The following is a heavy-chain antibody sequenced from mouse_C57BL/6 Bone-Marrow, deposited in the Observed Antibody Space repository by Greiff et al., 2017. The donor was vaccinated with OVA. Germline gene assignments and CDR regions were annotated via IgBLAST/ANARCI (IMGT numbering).Heavy chain of an antibody. CDR3: AIWGLDYDNFDY. Sequence: QVQLKQSRAELVKPGASVNVSCKASGYTFTSYWMHWVKQRPGQGLEWIGRIHPSDSDTNYNQKFKGKATLTVDKSSSTAYMQLSSLTSEDSAVYYCAIWGLDYDNFDYWGQGTTLTVSS. D-gene: IGHD2-4*01. V-gene: IGHV1-74*01. CDR2: IHPSDSDT. CDR1: GYTFTSYW. J-gene: IGHJ2*01.